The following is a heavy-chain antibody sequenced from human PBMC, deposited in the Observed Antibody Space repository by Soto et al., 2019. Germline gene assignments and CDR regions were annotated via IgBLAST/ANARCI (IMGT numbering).Heavy chain of an antibody. CDR1: GFTFSDYW. Sequence: EEPLVESGGGLVQPGGSLRLACAASGFTFSDYWMHWVRQAPGKGLVWVSRIKGDGSSTSQAGSMEGRFTISRENAKSTLYLQMNILRAEDTAVYFCARGGKYIYAMDVWGQGTAVTVSS. J-gene: IGHJ6*02. V-gene: IGHV3-74*01. CDR2: IKGDGSST. D-gene: IGHD3-16*01. CDR3: ARGGKYIYAMDV.